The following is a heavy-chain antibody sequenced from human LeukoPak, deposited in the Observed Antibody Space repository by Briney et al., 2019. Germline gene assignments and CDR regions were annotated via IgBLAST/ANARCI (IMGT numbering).Heavy chain of an antibody. CDR2: INPNSGAT. J-gene: IGHJ4*02. D-gene: IGHD2-2*01. CDR1: GYTFTGYH. CDR3: ARDYCSSTSCLFDY. V-gene: IGHV1-2*06. Sequence: ASVNVSCKASGYTFTGYHMHWVRQAPGQGLEWMGRINPNSGATNYAQKFQGRVTMTRDTSISTAYMELSRLRSDDTAVYYCARDYCSSTSCLFDYWGQGTLVTGSS.